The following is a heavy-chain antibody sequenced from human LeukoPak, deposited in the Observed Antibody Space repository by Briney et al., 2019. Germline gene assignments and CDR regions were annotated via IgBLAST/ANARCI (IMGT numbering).Heavy chain of an antibody. Sequence: ASVKVSCKASGYTFHNYGISWVRQAPGQGLEWMGWISPYSGNTDYTERLQGRVTTTTDTSTTTAFMELRSLRSDDTAVYYCARTSGVSAAGSPYYFDYWGQGTLVTVSS. D-gene: IGHD6-13*01. CDR3: ARTSGVSAAGSPYYFDY. CDR1: GYTFHNYG. V-gene: IGHV1-18*01. J-gene: IGHJ4*02. CDR2: ISPYSGNT.